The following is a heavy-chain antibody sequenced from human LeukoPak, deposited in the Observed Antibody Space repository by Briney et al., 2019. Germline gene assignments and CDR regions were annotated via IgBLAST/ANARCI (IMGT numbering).Heavy chain of an antibody. D-gene: IGHD1-14*01. CDR2: LYSDGNT. CDR3: ARGVEPLAANTLAY. V-gene: IGHV3-53*01. Sequence: GGSLRLSCAASVFTVITNDMTWVRHAPGKGIEWVSVLYSDGNTKYADSVQGRFTISRDNSKNTLYLEMNSLSPDDTAVYYCARGVEPLAANTLAYWGQGTLVTVSS. J-gene: IGHJ4*02. CDR1: VFTVITND.